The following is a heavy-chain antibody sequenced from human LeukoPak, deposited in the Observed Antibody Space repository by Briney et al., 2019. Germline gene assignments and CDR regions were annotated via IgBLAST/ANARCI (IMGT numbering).Heavy chain of an antibody. J-gene: IGHJ3*02. D-gene: IGHD3-9*01. V-gene: IGHV1-69*05. Sequence: ASVKVSCKASGGTFSSYAISWVRQAPGQGLEWMGGIIPIFGTANYAQKFQGRVTITTDESTSTAYMELSSLRSEDTAVYYCARVEYDILTGYYPDAFDIWGQGTMVTVSS. CDR1: GGTFSSYA. CDR3: ARVEYDILTGYYPDAFDI. CDR2: IIPIFGTA.